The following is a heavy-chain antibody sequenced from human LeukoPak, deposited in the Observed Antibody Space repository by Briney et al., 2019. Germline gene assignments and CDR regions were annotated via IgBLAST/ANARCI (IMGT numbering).Heavy chain of an antibody. CDR3: ATGPPASSWFDP. D-gene: IGHD3-10*01. J-gene: IGHJ5*02. V-gene: IGHV1-18*01. CDR2: ISAYNGNT. Sequence: ASVKVSCKASGYTFTSYGISWVRQAPGQGLEWMGWISAYNGNTNYAQKLQGRVTMTTDTSTSTAYMELSSLRSEDTAVYYCATGPPASSWFDPWGQGTLVTVSS. CDR1: GYTFTSYG.